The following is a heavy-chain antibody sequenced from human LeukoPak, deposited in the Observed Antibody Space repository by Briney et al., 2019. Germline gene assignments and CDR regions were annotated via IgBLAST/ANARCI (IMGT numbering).Heavy chain of an antibody. D-gene: IGHD4-11*01. V-gene: IGHV4-38-2*02. CDR2: IYYRGT. CDR1: GYSIVSGYH. J-gene: IGHJ4*02. Sequence: PSETLSLTCSVSGYSIVSGYHWASIRQPPGKGLEWIGSIYYRGTNYNPSLRGRVTILIDTSKNQFSLELSSVTAADTALYFCARDDYSNYGHYWGQGKLVTVSS. CDR3: ARDDYSNYGHY.